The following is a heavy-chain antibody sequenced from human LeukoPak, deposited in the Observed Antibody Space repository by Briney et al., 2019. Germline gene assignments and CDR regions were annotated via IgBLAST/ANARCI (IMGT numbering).Heavy chain of an antibody. CDR2: LHADGIER. Sequence: GGSLRLSCAASGFTLSGYWMSWVRQAPGRGLEWVARLHADGIERYFVDSVKGRFTISRDNAKNSLYLQMYSLRLDDTAIYYCARGGYSFDYLGQGTLVTVSS. J-gene: IGHJ4*02. CDR3: ARGGYSFDY. D-gene: IGHD5-12*01. CDR1: GFTLSGYW. V-gene: IGHV3-7*01.